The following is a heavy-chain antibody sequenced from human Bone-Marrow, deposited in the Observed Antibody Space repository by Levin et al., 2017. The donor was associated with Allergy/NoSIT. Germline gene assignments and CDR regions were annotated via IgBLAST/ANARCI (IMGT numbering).Heavy chain of an antibody. D-gene: IGHD3-22*01. J-gene: IGHJ4*02. Sequence: ASVKVSCKASGYTFTGYYMHWVRQAPGQGLEWMGWINPNSGGTNYAQKFQGWVTMTRDTSISTAYMELSRLRSDDTAVYYCARDQGRNYYDGSGYYWVYWGQGTLVTVSS. V-gene: IGHV1-2*04. CDR2: INPNSGGT. CDR3: ARDQGRNYYDGSGYYWVY. CDR1: GYTFTGYY.